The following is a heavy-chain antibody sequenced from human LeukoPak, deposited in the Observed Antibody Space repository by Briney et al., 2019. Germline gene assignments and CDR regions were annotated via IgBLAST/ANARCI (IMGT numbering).Heavy chain of an antibody. CDR3: ARQPHRGYYDSSGPWFDP. CDR1: GGSISSYY. J-gene: IGHJ5*02. CDR2: IYYSGST. D-gene: IGHD3-22*01. Sequence: SETLSLTCTVSGGSISSYYWSWIRQPTGKGREWIGYIYYSGSTNYNPSLKSRVTISVNTSKNQFSLKLSSVTAADTAVYYCARQPHRGYYDSSGPWFDPWGQGTLVTVSS. V-gene: IGHV4-59*08.